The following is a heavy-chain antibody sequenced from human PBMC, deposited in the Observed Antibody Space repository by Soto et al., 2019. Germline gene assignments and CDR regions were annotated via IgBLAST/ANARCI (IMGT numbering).Heavy chain of an antibody. CDR1: GFTFSSYS. CDR2: ISSSSSYI. V-gene: IGHV3-21*01. CDR3: ARENLVPHANHYYGMDV. Sequence: EVQLVESGGGLVKPGGSLRLSCAASGFTFSSYSMNWVRQAPGKGLEWVSSISSSSSYIYYADSVKGRFTISRDNAKNSLYLQMNSLRAEDTAVYYCARENLVPHANHYYGMDVWGQGTTVTVSS. J-gene: IGHJ6*02. D-gene: IGHD3-16*01.